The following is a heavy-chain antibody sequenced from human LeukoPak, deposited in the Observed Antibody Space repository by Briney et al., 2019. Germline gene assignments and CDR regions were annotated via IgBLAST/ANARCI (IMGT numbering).Heavy chain of an antibody. J-gene: IGHJ5*02. D-gene: IGHD2/OR15-2a*01. Sequence: GGPLRLSCDASGFGFSAFYMSWIRQAPGKGLEWISYISSGGKDIYYADSVKGRFTVSRDNTNNSLHLQMNSLRAEDTAVYYCARVFSGFYRFFNLWGQGTLVIVSS. V-gene: IGHV3-11*04. CDR2: ISSGGKDI. CDR3: ARVFSGFYRFFNL. CDR1: GFGFSAFY.